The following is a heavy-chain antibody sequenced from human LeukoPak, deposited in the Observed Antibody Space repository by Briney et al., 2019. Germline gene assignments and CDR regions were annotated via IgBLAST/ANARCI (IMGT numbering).Heavy chain of an antibody. CDR2: ISPNGGVT. CDR1: GYTFTNYF. CDR3: ASLKDGYNFHH. V-gene: IGHV1-2*02. D-gene: IGHD5-24*01. J-gene: IGHJ4*02. Sequence: ASVKVSCKTSGYTFTNYFLHWVPQAPGQGLEWMGWISPNGGVTKYTQKFQGRVTMTRDTSISTAYMELTSLTSDDTAVYYCASLKDGYNFHHWGQGTLVTVSS.